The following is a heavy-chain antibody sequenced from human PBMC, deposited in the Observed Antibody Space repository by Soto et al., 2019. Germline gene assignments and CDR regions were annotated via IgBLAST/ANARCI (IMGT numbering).Heavy chain of an antibody. J-gene: IGHJ6*02. CDR2: IWYDGTNK. V-gene: IGHV3-33*01. CDR1: GFTFSSYG. CDR3: ARSMVRLHYGMDV. Sequence: GGSLRLSCAASGFTFSSYGMQWVRQAPGKGLEWVAVIWYDGTNKYYADSVKGRVTISRDNSKNTLYLQMNSLRAEDTAVYYCARSMVRLHYGMDVWGQGTTVTVSS. D-gene: IGHD3-10*01.